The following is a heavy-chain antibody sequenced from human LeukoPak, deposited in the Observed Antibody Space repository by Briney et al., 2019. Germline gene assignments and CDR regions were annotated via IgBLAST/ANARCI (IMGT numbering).Heavy chain of an antibody. CDR2: IYYSGST. V-gene: IGHV4-59*01. J-gene: IGHJ3*02. D-gene: IGHD6-13*01. CDR1: GGSISSYY. CDR3: ATSSSWYFRRAFDI. Sequence: SETLSLTCTVSGGSISSYYWSWIRQPPGKGLEWIGYIYYSGSTNYNPSLRSRVTISVDTSKNQFSLKLSSVTAADTAVYYCATSSSWYFRRAFDIWGQGTMVTVSS.